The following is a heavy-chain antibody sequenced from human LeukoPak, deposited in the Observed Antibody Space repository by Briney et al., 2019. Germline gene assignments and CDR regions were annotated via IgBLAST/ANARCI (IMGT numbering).Heavy chain of an antibody. V-gene: IGHV4-34*01. CDR1: GGSFSGYY. Sequence: SETLSLTCAVYGGSFSGYYWSWIRQPPGKGLEWIGEINHSGSTNYNPSLKSRVTISVDTSKNQFSLKLSSVTAADTAVYYCARATGLQLYYFDYWGQGTLVTVSS. D-gene: IGHD1-1*01. J-gene: IGHJ4*02. CDR2: INHSGST. CDR3: ARATGLQLYYFDY.